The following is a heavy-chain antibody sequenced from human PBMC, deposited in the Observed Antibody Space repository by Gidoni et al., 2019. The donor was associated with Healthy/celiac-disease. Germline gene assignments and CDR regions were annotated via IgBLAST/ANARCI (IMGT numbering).Heavy chain of an antibody. D-gene: IGHD1-20*01. Sequence: QVQLVQSGAEVKKPGASVKVSCKASGYTFTSYGISWVRQAPGQGLEWMGWISAYNGNTNYAQKLQGRVTMTTDTSTSTAYMELRGLRSDDTAVYYCARVTDSHNWNDPWGPFDYWGQGTLVTVSS. CDR3: ARVTDSHNWNDPWGPFDY. CDR2: ISAYNGNT. J-gene: IGHJ4*02. V-gene: IGHV1-18*01. CDR1: GYTFTSYG.